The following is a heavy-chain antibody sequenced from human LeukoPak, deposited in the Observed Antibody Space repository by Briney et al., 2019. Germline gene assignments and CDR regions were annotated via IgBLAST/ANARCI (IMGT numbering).Heavy chain of an antibody. CDR2: INPNSGGT. CDR3: ASWGGSSHHPTRFWIDAFDI. V-gene: IGHV1-2*02. D-gene: IGHD2-15*01. CDR1: GYTSTGYY. J-gene: IGHJ3*02. Sequence: GASVKVSCKASGYTSTGYYMHWVRQAPGQGLEWMGWINPNSGGTNYAQEFQGRVTMTRDTSISTAYMELSRLRSDDTAVYYCASWGGSSHHPTRFWIDAFDIWGQGTMVTVSS.